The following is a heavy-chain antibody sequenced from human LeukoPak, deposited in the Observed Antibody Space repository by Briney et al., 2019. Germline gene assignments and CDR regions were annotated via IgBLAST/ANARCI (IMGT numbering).Heavy chain of an antibody. Sequence: PGGSLRLSCAASGFTVSSNYMSWVRQAPGKGLEWVSVIYSGGSTYYADSVKGRFTISRDNSKNTLYLQMNSLRAEDTVVYYCARDLWGNCSSTSCYGAGPYYYYYYGMDVWGQGTTVTVSS. CDR2: IYSGGST. CDR1: GFTVSSNY. CDR3: ARDLWGNCSSTSCYGAGPYYYYYYGMDV. J-gene: IGHJ6*02. D-gene: IGHD2-2*01. V-gene: IGHV3-53*01.